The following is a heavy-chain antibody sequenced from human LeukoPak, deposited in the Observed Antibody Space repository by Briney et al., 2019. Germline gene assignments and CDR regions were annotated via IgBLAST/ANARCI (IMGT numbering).Heavy chain of an antibody. Sequence: GGPLRLSCAASGFTFDDYAMHWVPQAPGKGLEWVSGISWNSGSIGYADSVKGRFTISRDNAKNSLYLQMNSLRAEDTALYYCAKDSFRTAMVLLDYWGQGTLVTVSS. CDR1: GFTFDDYA. CDR3: AKDSFRTAMVLLDY. V-gene: IGHV3-9*01. CDR2: ISWNSGSI. D-gene: IGHD5-18*01. J-gene: IGHJ4*02.